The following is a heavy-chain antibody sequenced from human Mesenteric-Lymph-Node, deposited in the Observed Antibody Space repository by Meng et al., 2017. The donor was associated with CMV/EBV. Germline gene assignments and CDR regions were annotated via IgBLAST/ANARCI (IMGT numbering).Heavy chain of an antibody. J-gene: IGHJ6*02. CDR3: TRLGTIFGVVNGMDV. Sequence: GESLKISCAASGFTFSSYSMNWVRQAPGKGLEWVGRIRSKANSYATAYAASVKGRFTISRDDSKNTEYLQMNSLKTEDTAVYYCTRLGTIFGVVNGMDVWGQGTTVTVSS. CDR1: GFTFSSYS. D-gene: IGHD3-3*01. CDR2: IRSKANSYAT. V-gene: IGHV3-73*01.